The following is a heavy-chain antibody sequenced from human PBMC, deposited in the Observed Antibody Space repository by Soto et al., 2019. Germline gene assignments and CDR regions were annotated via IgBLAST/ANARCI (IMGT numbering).Heavy chain of an antibody. V-gene: IGHV3-23*01. J-gene: IGHJ6*02. Sequence: PGGSLRLSCAASGFTFSSYAMSWVRQAPGKGLEWVSAISSSGGSTYYADSVKGRFTISRDNSKNTLYLQMNSLRAEDTAVYYCAKSRDGYNRYYYYGMGVWGQGTTVTVSS. CDR2: ISSSGGST. D-gene: IGHD5-12*01. CDR1: GFTFSSYA. CDR3: AKSRDGYNRYYYYGMGV.